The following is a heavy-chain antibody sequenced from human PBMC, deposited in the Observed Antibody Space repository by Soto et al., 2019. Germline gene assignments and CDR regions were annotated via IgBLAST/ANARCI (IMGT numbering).Heavy chain of an antibody. J-gene: IGHJ6*02. V-gene: IGHV3-53*01. D-gene: IGHD6-19*01. CDR1: GFTVSSNY. CDR2: IYSGGST. Sequence: GGSLRLFCAASGFTVSSNYMSWVRQAPGKGLEWVSVIYSGGSTYYADSVKGRFTISRDNSKNTLYLQMNSLRAEDTAVYYCARGGIAVAGYYYYYGMDVCGQGTTVTVSS. CDR3: ARGGIAVAGYYYYYGMDV.